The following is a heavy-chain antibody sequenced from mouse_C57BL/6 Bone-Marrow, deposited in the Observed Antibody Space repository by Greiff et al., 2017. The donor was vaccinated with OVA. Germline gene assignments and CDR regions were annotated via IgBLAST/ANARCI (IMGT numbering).Heavy chain of an antibody. CDR1: GYTFTDYY. CDR3: ARDGSLYRRYYFDD. J-gene: IGHJ2*01. Sequence: EVQLQQSGPELVKPGASVKISCKASGYTFTDYYMNWVKQSHGKSLEWIGDINPNNGGTSYNQKFKGKATLTVDKSSSTAYMELRSLTSEDSAVYYCARDGSLYRRYYFDDWGQGTTLTVSS. CDR2: INPNNGGT. D-gene: IGHD2-1*01. V-gene: IGHV1-26*01.